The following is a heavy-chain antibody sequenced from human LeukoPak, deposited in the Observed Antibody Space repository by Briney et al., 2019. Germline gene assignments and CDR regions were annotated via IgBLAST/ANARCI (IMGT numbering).Heavy chain of an antibody. CDR2: IYYTGST. CDR1: GDSIRSSSYY. Sequence: KPSETLSLTCTVSGDSIRSSSYYWGWIRQPPGKGLERNGSIYYTGSTYYNPSLKSRVTISVDTSKNQFSLKLSSVTAADTAVYYCARTGGSFYFYYYMDVWGKGTTVTVSS. CDR3: ARTGGSFYFYYYMDV. D-gene: IGHD1-26*01. V-gene: IGHV4-39*07. J-gene: IGHJ6*03.